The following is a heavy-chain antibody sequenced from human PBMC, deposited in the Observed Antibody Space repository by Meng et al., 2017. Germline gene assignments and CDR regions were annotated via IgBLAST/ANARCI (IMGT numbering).Heavy chain of an antibody. CDR2: ISVYNGNT. D-gene: IGHD1-26*01. V-gene: IGHV1-18*01. CDR1: GYTFTSYG. J-gene: IGHJ4*02. Sequence: ASVKVSCKASGYTFTSYGISWVRQAPGQGLEWMGWISVYNGNTNYAQKLQGRVTMTTDTSTSTAYMELRSLRSDDTAVYYCARSKPPNSGGYPRAPEDFDYWGQGTLVTVSS. CDR3: ARSKPPNSGGYPRAPEDFDY.